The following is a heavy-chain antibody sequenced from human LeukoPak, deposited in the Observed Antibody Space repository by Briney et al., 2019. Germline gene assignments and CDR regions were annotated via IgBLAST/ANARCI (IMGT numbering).Heavy chain of an antibody. J-gene: IGHJ4*02. CDR1: GGSISSGSYY. CDR3: ARDRYYYDSSGYQALLDY. Sequence: SETLSLTCTVSGGSISSGSYYWSWIRQPAGKGLEWIGRIYTSGSTNYNPSLKSRVTISVDTSKNQFSLKLSSVPAADTAVYYCARDRYYYDSSGYQALLDYWGQGTLVTVSS. CDR2: IYTSGST. V-gene: IGHV4-61*02. D-gene: IGHD3-22*01.